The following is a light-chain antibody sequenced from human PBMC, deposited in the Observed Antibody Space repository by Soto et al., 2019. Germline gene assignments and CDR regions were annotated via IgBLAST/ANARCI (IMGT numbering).Light chain of an antibody. Sequence: EVVMTQSPDTLSVSPEEKETHSCRASQSVSNNLAWYQQKPGQAPRLLIYGASTRATGIPARFSGSGSGTEFTLTISFLQSEDFAVYYCQQYNDWPPITFGQGTRLEIK. CDR3: QQYNDWPPIT. J-gene: IGKJ5*01. CDR1: QSVSNN. V-gene: IGKV3-15*01. CDR2: GAS.